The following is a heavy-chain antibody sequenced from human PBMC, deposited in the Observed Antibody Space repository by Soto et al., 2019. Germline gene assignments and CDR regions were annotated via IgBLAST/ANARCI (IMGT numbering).Heavy chain of an antibody. D-gene: IGHD2-21*02. CDR2: MYNTGST. Sequence: QVQLQESGPGLVKPSETLSLTCTVSGGSISRYYWSWIRQPPGKGLEWIGYMYNTGSTVYNPPFKXRXTXSXYTSKNQFSLKLNSVTAADTAVYYCARDLWGYCGTDCYPLDVWGQGTTVTVSS. J-gene: IGHJ6*02. CDR3: ARDLWGYCGTDCYPLDV. V-gene: IGHV4-59*01. CDR1: GGSISRYY.